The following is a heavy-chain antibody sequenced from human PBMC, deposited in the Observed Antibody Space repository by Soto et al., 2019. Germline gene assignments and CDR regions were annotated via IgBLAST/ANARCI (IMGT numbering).Heavy chain of an antibody. Sequence: QVHLVQSGAEVKKPGASVKVSCKGSGYGFTTYGITWVRQAPGQGLEWMAWISAHNGNTNYAQKGKGRVTVTRDTFTSIAYMELRSLRSDDTSLYYCARGRDGDYWGQGALVTVSS. CDR3: ARGRDGDY. CDR2: ISAHNGNT. D-gene: IGHD6-6*01. V-gene: IGHV1-18*01. CDR1: GYGFTTYG. J-gene: IGHJ4*02.